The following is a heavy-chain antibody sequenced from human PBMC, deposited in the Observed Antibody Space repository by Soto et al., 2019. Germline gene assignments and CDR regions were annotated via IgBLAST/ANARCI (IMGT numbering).Heavy chain of an antibody. CDR2: INPSSGGT. CDR3: ARSGGGVIDY. Sequence: QVQLLQSGAEVKKPGASVKVSCKASGYSFTNYYLHWVRQAPGQGLEWMGIINPSSGGTTNAQKFQDRVTMTRDTATSTVYMELSILRSEDTAIYFCARSGGGVIDYLGQGTLVTVSS. CDR1: GYSFTNYY. V-gene: IGHV1-46*01. J-gene: IGHJ4*02. D-gene: IGHD2-8*02.